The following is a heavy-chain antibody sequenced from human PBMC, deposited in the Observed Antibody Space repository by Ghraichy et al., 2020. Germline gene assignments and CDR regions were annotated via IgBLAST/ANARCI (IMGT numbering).Heavy chain of an antibody. CDR2: IVVGSGNI. V-gene: IGHV1-58*01. J-gene: IGHJ4*01. CDR3: AAEGLYTGIRRGPICDY. Sequence: SVKVSCKASGFTFTNSVVLWVRQARGQRLEWLGWIVVGSGNINYAQKFQNRVTITTDMSASTAYMELSSLSSEDTAMYYCAAEGLYTGIRRGPICDYWGQGTLVTVSS. CDR1: GFTFTNSV. D-gene: IGHD1-26*01.